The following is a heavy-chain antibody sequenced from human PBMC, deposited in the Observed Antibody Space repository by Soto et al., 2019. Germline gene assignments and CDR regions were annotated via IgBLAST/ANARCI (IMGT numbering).Heavy chain of an antibody. Sequence: GASVKVSCKAPGYTFTSHDIHWVRQATGQGLEWMGWMNPNRGNTGYARRFQGRITMTRNTSISTAYMELRSPTSEDTAVYYCARSLGQLPYYFGLDVWGQGTTVTVSS. CDR3: ARSLGQLPYYFGLDV. D-gene: IGHD2-2*01. J-gene: IGHJ6*02. CDR1: GYTFTSHD. V-gene: IGHV1-8*01. CDR2: MNPNRGNT.